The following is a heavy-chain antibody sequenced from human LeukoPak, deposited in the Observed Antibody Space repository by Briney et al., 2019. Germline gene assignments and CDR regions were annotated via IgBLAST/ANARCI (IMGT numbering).Heavy chain of an antibody. CDR1: GFTFSSYA. D-gene: IGHD3-22*01. V-gene: IGHV3-21*01. CDR2: ISSSSSYI. Sequence: PGRSLRLSCAASGFTFSSYAMSWVRQAPGKGLEWVSSISSSSSYIYYADSVKGRFTISRDNAKNSLYLQMNSLRAEDTAVYYCARATYYYDSSGYSPDYWGQGTLDTVSS. J-gene: IGHJ4*02. CDR3: ARATYYYDSSGYSPDY.